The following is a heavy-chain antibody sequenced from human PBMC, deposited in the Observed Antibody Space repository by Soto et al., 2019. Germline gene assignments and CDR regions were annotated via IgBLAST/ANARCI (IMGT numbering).Heavy chain of an antibody. CDR3: ARVSGSYYYGMDV. J-gene: IGHJ6*02. V-gene: IGHV4-59*12. Sequence: SETLSLTCTVSGGSISSYYWSWIRQPPGKGLEWIGYIYYSGSTNYNPSLKSRITISVDTSKNQFSLKLSSVTAADTAVYYCARVSGSYYYGMDVWGQGTTVTVSS. D-gene: IGHD1-26*01. CDR2: IYYSGST. CDR1: GGSISSYY.